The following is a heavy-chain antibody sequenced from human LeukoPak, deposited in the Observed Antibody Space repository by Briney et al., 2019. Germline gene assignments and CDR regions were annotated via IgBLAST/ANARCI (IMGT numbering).Heavy chain of an antibody. V-gene: IGHV1-18*01. CDR1: GYTFTSYG. CDR3: ARTSSTVNADDY. CDR2: ISAYNGNT. J-gene: IGHJ4*02. Sequence: GASVKVSCKASGYTFTSYGISWVRQAPGQGLEWVGRISAYNGNTNYAQKLQGRVTMTTDTSTSTAYMELRSPRSDDTAVYYCARTSSTVNADDYWGQGTLVTVSS. D-gene: IGHD4-17*01.